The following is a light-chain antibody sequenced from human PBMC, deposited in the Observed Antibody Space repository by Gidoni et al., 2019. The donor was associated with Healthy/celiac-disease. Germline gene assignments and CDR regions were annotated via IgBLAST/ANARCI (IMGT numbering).Light chain of an antibody. J-gene: IGLJ2*01. CDR2: EVS. Sequence: QSALTQPASVSGSPGQSITISCTGTSSDVGGYTYVSWYQQHPGKAPKLMIYEVSNRPSGVSNRFSGSKSGNPASLTISGLQAEDEADYYCSSYTSSSVVFGGGTKLTVL. CDR1: SSDVGGYTY. CDR3: SSYTSSSVV. V-gene: IGLV2-14*01.